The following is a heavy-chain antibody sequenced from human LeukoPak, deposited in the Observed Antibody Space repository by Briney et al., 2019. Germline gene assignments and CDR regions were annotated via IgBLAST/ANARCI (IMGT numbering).Heavy chain of an antibody. CDR2: ISGSGGST. CDR1: GFTFSSHA. V-gene: IGHV3-23*01. CDR3: AKTPDSSGYYPHYYYYYYMDV. Sequence: GGSLRLSCAASGFTFSSHAMNWVRQAPGKGLEWVSAISGSGGSTHYADSVKGRFTISRDNSKNTLYLQMNSLRAEDTAIYYCAKTPDSSGYYPHYYYYYYMDVWGKGTTVTVSS. D-gene: IGHD3-22*01. J-gene: IGHJ6*03.